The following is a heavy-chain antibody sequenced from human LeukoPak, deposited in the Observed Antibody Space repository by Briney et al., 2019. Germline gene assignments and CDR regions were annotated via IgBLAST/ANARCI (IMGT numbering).Heavy chain of an antibody. CDR2: ISYDGGNK. V-gene: IGHV3-30*04. CDR3: ARDYYGSGSYYNVPHYGMDV. CDR1: GFTFSSYA. Sequence: GGSLRLSCAASGFTFSSYAMHWVRQAPGKGLEWVAVISYDGGNKHYADSVKGRFTISRDNSKNTLYLQMNSLRAEDTAVYYCARDYYGSGSYYNVPHYGMDVWGKGTTVTVSS. J-gene: IGHJ6*04. D-gene: IGHD3-10*01.